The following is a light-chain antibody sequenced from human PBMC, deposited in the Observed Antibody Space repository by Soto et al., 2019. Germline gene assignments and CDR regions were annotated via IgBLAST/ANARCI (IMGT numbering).Light chain of an antibody. CDR3: AAWDDSLNVVL. Sequence: QSVLTQPPSASETPGQRVTISCSGSTSNIGRNSVNWFPRLPGTTPKLLIHSSDQRPSGVPDRFAGSKSGASASLPISGLQSEDEADYYCAAWDDSLNVVLFGGGTKLTVL. CDR2: SSD. J-gene: IGLJ2*01. CDR1: TSNIGRNS. V-gene: IGLV1-44*01.